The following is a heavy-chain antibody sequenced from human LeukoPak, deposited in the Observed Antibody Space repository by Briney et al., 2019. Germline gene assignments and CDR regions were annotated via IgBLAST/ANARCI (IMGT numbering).Heavy chain of an antibody. Sequence: GGSLRLSCAASGFTFSSYSMTWVRQAPGKGLEWVSSISSSSSYIYYADSVKGRFTISRDNAKNSLYLQMNSLGAEDTAVYYCAPTRGIAAPTDYWGQGTLVTLSS. CDR1: GFTFSSYS. CDR3: APTRGIAAPTDY. D-gene: IGHD6-13*01. V-gene: IGHV3-21*01. J-gene: IGHJ4*02. CDR2: ISSSSSYI.